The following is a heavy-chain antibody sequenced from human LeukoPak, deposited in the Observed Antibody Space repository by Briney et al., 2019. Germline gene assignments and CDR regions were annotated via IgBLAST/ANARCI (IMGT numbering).Heavy chain of an antibody. D-gene: IGHD3-22*01. CDR3: ARATNYYDSSGRRGFDP. V-gene: IGHV1-69*13. Sequence: SVNVSCKASGGTFSSYAISWVRQAPGQGLEWMGGIIPIFGTANYAQKFQGRVTITADESTSTAYMELSSLRSEDTAVYYCARATNYYDSSGRRGFDPWGQGTLVTVSS. CDR2: IIPIFGTA. J-gene: IGHJ5*02. CDR1: GGTFSSYA.